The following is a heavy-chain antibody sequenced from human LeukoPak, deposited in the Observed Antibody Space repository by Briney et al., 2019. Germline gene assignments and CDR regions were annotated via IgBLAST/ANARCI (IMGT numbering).Heavy chain of an antibody. Sequence: SETLSLTCTVYGGSFSGYHRSWIRQPPGKGLEWIGEVSHTGGTNYNPSLKSRVTISLDTSKNHFPLKLSSVTAADTAVYYCARHVRPLDSMVLGLINYWGQGTLVTVSS. J-gene: IGHJ4*02. CDR1: GGSFSGYH. CDR3: ARHVRPLDSMVLGLINY. CDR2: VSHTGGT. V-gene: IGHV4-34*01. D-gene: IGHD3-10*01.